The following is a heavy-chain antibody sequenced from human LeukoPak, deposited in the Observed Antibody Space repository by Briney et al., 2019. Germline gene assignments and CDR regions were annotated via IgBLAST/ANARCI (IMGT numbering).Heavy chain of an antibody. CDR1: GGSISSSSYY. J-gene: IGHJ4*02. CDR2: FYDSGNT. Sequence: PSETLSLTCTVSGGSISSSSYYWGWIRQPPGNGLEWIGSFYDSGNTYYNPSLKSRVTISVDTSKNQFSLKVRSETAADTAVYYCARVQYSSSVDSWGQGTLVTVSS. D-gene: IGHD6-6*01. CDR3: ARVQYSSSVDS. V-gene: IGHV4-39*07.